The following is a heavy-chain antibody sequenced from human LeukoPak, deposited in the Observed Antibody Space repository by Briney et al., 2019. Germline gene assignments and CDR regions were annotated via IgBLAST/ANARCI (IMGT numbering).Heavy chain of an antibody. CDR3: ATGDKELLFKRRKGGFDP. J-gene: IGHJ5*02. CDR1: GFAFSCYE. V-gene: IGHV3-48*03. CDR2: VSSSGSII. Sequence: PGGSLRHSCAASGFAFSCYEMHWVRQAPGKGVEGVSYVSSSGSIIYYADSVKGRFTTSRRHTKNSLYLQMNSLRGEDTAVYYCATGDKELLFKRRKGGFDPWGQGTLVTVSS. D-gene: IGHD2-2*01.